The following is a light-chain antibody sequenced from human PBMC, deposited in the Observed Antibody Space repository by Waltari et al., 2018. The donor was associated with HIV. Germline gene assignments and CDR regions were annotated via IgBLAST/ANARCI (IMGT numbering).Light chain of an antibody. CDR3: AAWDDSVKLWV. CDR1: TSDFGGAT. J-gene: IGLJ3*02. V-gene: IGLV1-44*01. Sequence: QFVLTPPPSASGSPGQRVIIPCSRSTSDFGGATVNWYQLLPGTAPRRLNPTFPGPSGVPDRFSASQSGTSASLAINGLLSEDEGDYFCAAWDDSVKLWVFGGGTKVAVL. CDR2: TF.